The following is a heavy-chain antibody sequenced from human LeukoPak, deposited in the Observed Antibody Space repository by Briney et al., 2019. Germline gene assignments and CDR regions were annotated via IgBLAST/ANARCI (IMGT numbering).Heavy chain of an antibody. Sequence: SETLSLTCTVSGGSISSYYWSWIRQPPGKGLEWIGYIYYSGSTNYNPSLKSRVTISVGTSKNQFSLKLSSVTAADTAVYYCARGFITGTTYYYYYYYMDVWGKGTTVTVSS. V-gene: IGHV4-59*01. CDR2: IYYSGST. CDR1: GGSISSYY. CDR3: ARGFITGTTYYYYYYYMDV. D-gene: IGHD1-20*01. J-gene: IGHJ6*03.